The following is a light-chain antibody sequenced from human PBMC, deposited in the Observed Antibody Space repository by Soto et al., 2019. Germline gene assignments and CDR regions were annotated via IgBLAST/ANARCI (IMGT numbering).Light chain of an antibody. J-gene: IGKJ4*01. V-gene: IGKV3D-20*01. CDR1: QTITSAY. CDR3: QQYDTSPLT. Sequence: EIVLTQSPATLSLSPGERATLSCGASQTITSAYFAWYQLKPGLAPRLLFYDASNRATGVPDRFSGSGSGTDFTLTISRLEPEDFALYYCQQYDTSPLTFGGGTKVEIK. CDR2: DAS.